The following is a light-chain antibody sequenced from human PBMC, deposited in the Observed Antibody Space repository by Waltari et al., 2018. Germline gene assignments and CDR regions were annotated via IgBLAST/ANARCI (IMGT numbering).Light chain of an antibody. CDR2: WAS. Sequence: IVMTQSPDSLAVSLGERATINCKSSQTVLYTSNNRSYLTWFQQKPGQPPKLLIYWASTRESWVPDRFSGSGSGTDFTHTITGLQAEDVAVYYCQQYYSTPPTFGQGTKVEVK. J-gene: IGKJ1*01. CDR1: QTVLYTSNNRSY. CDR3: QQYYSTPPT. V-gene: IGKV4-1*01.